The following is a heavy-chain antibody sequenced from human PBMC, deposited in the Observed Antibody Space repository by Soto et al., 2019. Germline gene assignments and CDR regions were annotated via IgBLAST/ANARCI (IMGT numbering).Heavy chain of an antibody. J-gene: IGHJ6*02. V-gene: IGHV4-31*03. CDR1: GGSISSGTYY. Sequence: SETLSLTCTVSGGSISSGTYYWSWIRQHPGKGLEWIGYIYYSGSTYYNPSLKSRVTISVDTSKNQFSLKLSSVTAADTAVYYCARDWSDYYGSGSYGMDVWGQGTTVTVSS. CDR3: ARDWSDYYGSGSYGMDV. D-gene: IGHD3-10*01. CDR2: IYYSGST.